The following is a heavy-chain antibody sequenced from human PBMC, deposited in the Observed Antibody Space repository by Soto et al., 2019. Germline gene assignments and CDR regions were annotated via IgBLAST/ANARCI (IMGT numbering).Heavy chain of an antibody. Sequence: SETLSLTCTVSGGSISSYYWSWIRQPPGKGLEWIGYIYYSGSTNYNPSLKSRVTISVDTSKNQFSLKLSSVTAADTAVYYRARDIMGNNYYYYGMDVWGQGTTVTVSS. D-gene: IGHD2-8*01. CDR1: GGSISSYY. J-gene: IGHJ6*02. CDR3: ARDIMGNNYYYYGMDV. CDR2: IYYSGST. V-gene: IGHV4-59*01.